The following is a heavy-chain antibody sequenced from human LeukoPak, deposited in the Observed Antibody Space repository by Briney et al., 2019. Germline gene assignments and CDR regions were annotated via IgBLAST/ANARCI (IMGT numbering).Heavy chain of an antibody. V-gene: IGHV3-48*03. D-gene: IGHD4-17*01. CDR3: AKSDPYGDSLIEI. Sequence: GGSLGLSCAASGFTFSGYAMNWVRQAPGKGLEWLSHISSTGGTIYYADSVKGRLTVSRDNAKNSLYLQMNSLRAEDTAVYYCAKSDPYGDSLIEIWGQGALVTVSS. J-gene: IGHJ4*02. CDR1: GFTFSGYA. CDR2: ISSTGGTI.